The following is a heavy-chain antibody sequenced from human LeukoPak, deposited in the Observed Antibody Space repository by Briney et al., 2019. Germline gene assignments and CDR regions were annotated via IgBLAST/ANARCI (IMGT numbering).Heavy chain of an antibody. J-gene: IGHJ3*02. CDR1: GGTFSGYA. CDR2: IIPIFGTA. CDR3: ARGGELPDAFDI. V-gene: IGHV1-69*13. D-gene: IGHD1-7*01. Sequence: SVKVSCKASGGTFSGYAISWVRQAPGQGLEWMGGIIPIFGTANYAQKFQGRVTITADESTSTAYMELSSLRSEDTAVYYCARGGELPDAFDIWGQGTMVTVSS.